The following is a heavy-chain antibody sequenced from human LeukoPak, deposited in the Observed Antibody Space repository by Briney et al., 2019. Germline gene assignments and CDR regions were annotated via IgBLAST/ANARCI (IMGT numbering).Heavy chain of an antibody. D-gene: IGHD1-26*01. Sequence: PGGSLRLSCAASGFTFSSYAMNWVRQAPGKGLEWVSGISGSGGSTYYADSVKGRFTISRDNSKNTLYLQMNSLRAEDTAVYYCAKSVGATVRFPFDYWGQGTLVTVSS. J-gene: IGHJ4*02. CDR1: GFTFSSYA. CDR2: ISGSGGST. CDR3: AKSVGATVRFPFDY. V-gene: IGHV3-23*01.